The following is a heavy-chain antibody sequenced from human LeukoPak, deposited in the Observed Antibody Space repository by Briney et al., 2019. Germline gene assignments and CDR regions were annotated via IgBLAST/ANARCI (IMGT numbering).Heavy chain of an antibody. CDR1: GYSFTSYW. J-gene: IGHJ3*02. D-gene: IGHD3-22*01. V-gene: IGHV5-10-1*01. Sequence: GESLRISCKGSGYSFTSYWISWVRQMPGKGLEWMGRIDPSDSYTNYSPSFQGHVTISADKSISTAYLQWSSLKASDTAMYYCARRLDYYDSSPMGAFDIWGQGTMVTVSS. CDR3: ARRLDYYDSSPMGAFDI. CDR2: IDPSDSYT.